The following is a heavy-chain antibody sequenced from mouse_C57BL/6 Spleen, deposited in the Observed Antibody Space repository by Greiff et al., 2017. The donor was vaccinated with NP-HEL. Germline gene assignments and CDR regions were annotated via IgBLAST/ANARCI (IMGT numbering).Heavy chain of an antibody. V-gene: IGHV1-53*01. CDR3: ARSPHYYGSSNWFAY. CDR1: GYTFTSDW. J-gene: IGHJ3*01. Sequence: VQLQQPGTELVKPGASVKLSCKASGYTFTSDWMHWVKQRPGQGLEWIGNINPSNGGTNYNEKFKSKATLTVDKSSSTAYMQLSSLTSEDSPVYYCARSPHYYGSSNWFAYWGHGTLVTVSA. CDR2: INPSNGGT. D-gene: IGHD1-1*01.